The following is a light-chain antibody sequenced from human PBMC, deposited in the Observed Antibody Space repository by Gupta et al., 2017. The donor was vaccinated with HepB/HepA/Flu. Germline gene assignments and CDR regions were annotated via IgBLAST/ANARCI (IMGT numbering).Light chain of an antibody. J-gene: IGKJ1*01. V-gene: IGKV1-39*01. Sequence: DIQKTQSPSSLSASVGDRVTITCRASQSISSYLNWYQQKPGKAPKLLIYAASSLQSGVPSRFSGSVSGTDFTLTISSLQPEDFATYYCQQSYSTPRTFGQGTKVEIK. CDR3: QQSYSTPRT. CDR2: AAS. CDR1: QSISSY.